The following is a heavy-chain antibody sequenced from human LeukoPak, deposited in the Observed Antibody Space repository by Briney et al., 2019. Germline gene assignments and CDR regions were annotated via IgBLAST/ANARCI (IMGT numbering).Heavy chain of an antibody. CDR3: ARDNSALGY. CDR2: IYHSGST. Sequence: SGTLSLTCAVSGGSISSSNWWSWVRQPPGKGLEWIREIYHSGSTNYNPSLKSRLSISVDRSKNQFSLKLKSVTAADTAVYYCARDNSALGYWGQGTLVTVSS. CDR1: GGSISSSNW. J-gene: IGHJ4*02. V-gene: IGHV4-4*02. D-gene: IGHD2-21*01.